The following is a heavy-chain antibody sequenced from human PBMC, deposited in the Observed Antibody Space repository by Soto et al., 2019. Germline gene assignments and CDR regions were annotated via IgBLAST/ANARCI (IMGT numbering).Heavy chain of an antibody. CDR3: ARDGRGSGSYRPYYYGMDV. CDR1: GYTFTSYG. V-gene: IGHV1-18*01. J-gene: IGHJ6*02. CDR2: ISAYNGNT. D-gene: IGHD3-10*01. Sequence: SVKVSCKASGYTFTSYGISCVLQSPLQWLDWMGWISAYNGNTNYAQKLQGRVTMTTDTSTSTAYMELRSLRSDDTAVYYCARDGRGSGSYRPYYYGMDVWGQGTTVTVSS.